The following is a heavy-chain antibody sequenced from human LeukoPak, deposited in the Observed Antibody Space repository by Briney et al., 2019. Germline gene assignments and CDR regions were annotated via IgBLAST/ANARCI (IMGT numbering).Heavy chain of an antibody. CDR3: ARDTSGWGYFDY. CDR2: ISGSSSSI. Sequence: GGSLRLSCVASGFTFSNYGMNWVRQAPGKGLEWVSSISGSSSSIYYADSVKGRFTISRDNAKNSLYLQMNSLRAEDTAVYYCARDTSGWGYFDYWGQGTLVTVSS. D-gene: IGHD6-19*01. V-gene: IGHV3-21*01. J-gene: IGHJ4*02. CDR1: GFTFSNYG.